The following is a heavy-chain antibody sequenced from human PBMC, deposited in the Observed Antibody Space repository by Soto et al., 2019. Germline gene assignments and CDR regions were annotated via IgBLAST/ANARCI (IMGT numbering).Heavy chain of an antibody. CDR1: GFTFSSYT. V-gene: IGHV3-23*01. Sequence: EVQLLESGGGLVQPGGSLRLSCAASGFTFSSYTMTWVRQAPGKGLQWVSGISSSGGSTYYTDSVKGRFTISRENSMNTLYLQMNSLRAEDTAVYYCAKDSMVLALDSWGQGTLVTVSS. J-gene: IGHJ4*02. CDR2: ISSSGGST. CDR3: AKDSMVLALDS. D-gene: IGHD2-8*01.